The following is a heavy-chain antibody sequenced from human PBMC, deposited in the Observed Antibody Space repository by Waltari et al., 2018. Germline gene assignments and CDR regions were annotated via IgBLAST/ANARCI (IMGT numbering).Heavy chain of an antibody. CDR3: ARDYSFDHQFDL. Sequence: QVQLVQSGTEVKKPGSSVKVSCKASGGTFSSYAISRVRQAPGQGLEWMGGIIPIFGTANYAQKFQGRVTITTDESTSTAYMELSSLRSEDTAVYYCARDYSFDHQFDLWGRGTLVTVSS. CDR1: GGTFSSYA. CDR2: IIPIFGTA. J-gene: IGHJ2*01. D-gene: IGHD3-16*01. V-gene: IGHV1-69*05.